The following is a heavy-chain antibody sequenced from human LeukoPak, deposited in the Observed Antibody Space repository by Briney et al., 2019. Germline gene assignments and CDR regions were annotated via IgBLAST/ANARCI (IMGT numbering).Heavy chain of an antibody. CDR1: GYTLIELS. D-gene: IGHD5-18*01. CDR2: FDPEDGET. V-gene: IGHV1-24*01. CDR3: ATRNKGYSYGYTYYFDY. Sequence: EASVKVSCKVSGYTLIELSMHWVRQAPGKGLEWMGGFDPEDGETIYAQKFQGRVTMTEDTSTDTAYMELSSLRSEDTAVYYCATRNKGYSYGYTYYFDYWGQGTLVTVSS. J-gene: IGHJ4*02.